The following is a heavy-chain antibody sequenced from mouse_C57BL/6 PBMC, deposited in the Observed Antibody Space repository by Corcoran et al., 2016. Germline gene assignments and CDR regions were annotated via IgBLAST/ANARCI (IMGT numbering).Heavy chain of an antibody. J-gene: IGHJ3*01. D-gene: IGHD1-1*01. CDR3: ARPLYYGIHRGFAY. Sequence: QVQLQQSGAELVKPGASVKISCKASGYAFSSYWMNWVKQRPGKGLEWIGQIYPGDGDTNYNGKFKGKATLTADKSSSTAYMQLSSLTSEDSAVYFCARPLYYGIHRGFAYWGQGTLVTVSA. V-gene: IGHV1-80*01. CDR1: GYAFSSYW. CDR2: IYPGDGDT.